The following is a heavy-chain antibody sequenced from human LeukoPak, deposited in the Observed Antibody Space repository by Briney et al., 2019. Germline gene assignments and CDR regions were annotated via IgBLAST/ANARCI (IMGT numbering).Heavy chain of an antibody. V-gene: IGHV3-48*03. CDR2: ISSSGITI. CDR1: GFLFGSFE. Sequence: GGSLRLSCAASGFLFGSFEVNWVRQAPGKGLEWVSYISSSGITIYYADSVKGRFTISRDNAKNSLYLQMNSLRAEDTAVYYCAREMGGYPFDYWGQGTLVTVSS. CDR3: AREMGGYPFDY. D-gene: IGHD5-12*01. J-gene: IGHJ4*02.